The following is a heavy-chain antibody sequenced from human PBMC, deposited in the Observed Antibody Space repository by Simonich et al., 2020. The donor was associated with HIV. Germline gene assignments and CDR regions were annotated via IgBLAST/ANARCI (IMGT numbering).Heavy chain of an antibody. CDR3: ARGPNTGGYDSF. Sequence: QVQLVQSGAEVKKPGASVTVSCKASGYTFTAYYMHWVPRAPGQGLKWMGWINPKKGDTNVEQKFQGRVSMIRDTSISTAFMELSSLRSDDTAVYYCARGPNTGGYDSFGGQGTLVTVSS. D-gene: IGHD5-12*01. CDR1: GYTFTAYY. J-gene: IGHJ4*02. CDR2: INPKKGDT. V-gene: IGHV1-2*02.